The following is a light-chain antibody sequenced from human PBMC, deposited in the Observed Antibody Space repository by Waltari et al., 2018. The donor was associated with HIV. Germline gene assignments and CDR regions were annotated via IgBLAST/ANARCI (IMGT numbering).Light chain of an antibody. CDR1: QSVSSSY. Sequence: EIVLTQSPGTLSLSPGERATLSCRASQSVSSSYLAWYQQKPGQAPRLLIYGASSRATDIPDRFSGSGSGTDFTLTISRLEPEDFAMYYCQHYATSRTWTFGQGTKVEIK. CDR3: QHYATSRTWT. V-gene: IGKV3-20*01. CDR2: GAS. J-gene: IGKJ1*01.